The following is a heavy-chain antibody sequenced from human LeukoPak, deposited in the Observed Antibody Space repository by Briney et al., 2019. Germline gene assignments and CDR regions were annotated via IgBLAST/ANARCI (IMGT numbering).Heavy chain of an antibody. Sequence: PSETLSLTCTVSGDSSSNYYWSWIRQPPGKGLEWIGYIYYSGSTDYNPSLKSRVTISVDTSKNSVSLKLNSVTAADTAVYYCATARRDGYNLDWYFDLWGRGTLVTVSS. CDR2: IYYSGST. CDR3: ATARRDGYNLDWYFDL. V-gene: IGHV4-59*01. D-gene: IGHD5-24*01. CDR1: GDSSSNYY. J-gene: IGHJ2*01.